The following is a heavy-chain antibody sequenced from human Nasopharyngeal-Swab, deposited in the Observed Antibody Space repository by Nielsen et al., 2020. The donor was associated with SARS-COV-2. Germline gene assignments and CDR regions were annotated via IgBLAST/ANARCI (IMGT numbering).Heavy chain of an antibody. J-gene: IGHJ6*02. V-gene: IGHV3-9*01. CDR1: GFTFDDYA. D-gene: IGHD2-21*01. CDR3: AKDITSGDTMATHYYYGMDV. Sequence: SLKISCAASGFTFDDYAMHWVRQAPGKGLEWVSGISWNSGSIGYADSVKGRFTISRDNAKNSLYLQMSSLRAEDTALYYCAKDITSGDTMATHYYYGMDVWGQGTTVTVSS. CDR2: ISWNSGSI.